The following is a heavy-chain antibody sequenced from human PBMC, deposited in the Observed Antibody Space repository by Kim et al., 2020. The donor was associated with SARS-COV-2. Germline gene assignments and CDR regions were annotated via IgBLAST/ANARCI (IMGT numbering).Heavy chain of an antibody. Sequence: GGSLRLSCAASGVSFSSHGMHWVRQAPGKGLEWVAVIRTDGSNKNYADSVKGRFTISRDNSANKLYLQANSLRADDTAVYYCARDGVRGTVAAFDIWGQGSLLSVFS. J-gene: IGHJ3*02. D-gene: IGHD1-7*01. CDR2: IRTDGSNK. CDR3: ARDGVRGTVAAFDI. V-gene: IGHV3-33*01. CDR1: GVSFSSHG.